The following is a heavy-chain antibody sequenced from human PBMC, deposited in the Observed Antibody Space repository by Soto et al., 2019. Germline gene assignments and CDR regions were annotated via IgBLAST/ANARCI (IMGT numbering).Heavy chain of an antibody. D-gene: IGHD2-15*01. J-gene: IGHJ5*02. CDR2: TWYNSKWNN. CDR1: GDSVSSNGVA. Sequence: SQTLSLTCAIAGDSVSSNGVAWNWIRQSPSRGLEWLGRTWYNSKWNNDYAESVKNRMTIYPDTSKNQFTLHLNSVTPDDTAVYYCAKAGLTRGKLWLGPWGQGTLVTVSS. V-gene: IGHV6-1*01. CDR3: AKAGLTRGKLWLGP.